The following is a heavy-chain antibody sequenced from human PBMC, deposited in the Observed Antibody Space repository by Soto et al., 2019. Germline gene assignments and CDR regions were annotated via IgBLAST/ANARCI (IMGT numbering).Heavy chain of an antibody. CDR3: ARRYGGTFDY. D-gene: IGHD2-15*01. Sequence: QVQLQESGPGLVKPSETLSLTCTVSGGSISSYYWSWIRQPPGKGLVWIGYIYYSASTNYNPSLKSRVTISVDTSNNQFSLRLSSVTAADTAVYYCARRYGGTFDYLGQGTLVTVSS. J-gene: IGHJ4*02. CDR1: GGSISSYY. CDR2: IYYSAST. V-gene: IGHV4-59*08.